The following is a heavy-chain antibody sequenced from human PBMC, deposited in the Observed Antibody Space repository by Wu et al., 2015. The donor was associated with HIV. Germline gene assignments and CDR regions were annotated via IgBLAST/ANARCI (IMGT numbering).Heavy chain of an antibody. D-gene: IGHD2-21*01. J-gene: IGHJ4*02. V-gene: IGHV1-18*01. CDR1: GYTFTSYG. Sequence: QVQLVQSGAEVKKPGASVKVSCKASGYTFTSYGISWVRQAPGQGLEWMGWISAYNGNTNYAQKLQGRVTMTTDTSTSTAYMELRSLRSDDTAVYYCARTYCGGDCYLVNEIDYWGQGTLVTVSS. CDR3: ARTYCGGDCYLVNEIDY. CDR2: ISAYNGNT.